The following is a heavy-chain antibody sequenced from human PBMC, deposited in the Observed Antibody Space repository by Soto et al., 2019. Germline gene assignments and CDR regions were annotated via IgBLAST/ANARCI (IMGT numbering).Heavy chain of an antibody. CDR1: GFTFSSYA. D-gene: IGHD6-13*01. CDR2: ISGSGGST. CDR3: AKSAGKQLVPDY. J-gene: IGHJ4*02. V-gene: IGHV3-23*01. Sequence: EVQLLESGGGLVQPGGSLRLSCAASGFTFSSYAMSWVRQAQGKGLEWVSAISGSGGSTYNADSVKGRFTISRDNSKNTLYLQMNSLRAEDTAVYYCAKSAGKQLVPDYWGQGTLVTVSS.